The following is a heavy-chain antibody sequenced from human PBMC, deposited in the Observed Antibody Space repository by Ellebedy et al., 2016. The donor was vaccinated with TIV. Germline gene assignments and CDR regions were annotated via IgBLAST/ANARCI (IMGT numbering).Heavy chain of an antibody. CDR1: EFIFSRHT. D-gene: IGHD3-10*01. V-gene: IGHV3-30*04. CDR2: ISNDGNTE. CDR3: ARDPTIIRGAAFDI. J-gene: IGHJ3*02. Sequence: LSLTCASSEFIFSRHTMHWVRQAPGRGLEWVAVISNDGNTEDYADSVKGRFTISRDNAENSLYLQMNSLRAEDTAVYYCARDPTIIRGAAFDIWGQGTMVTVSS.